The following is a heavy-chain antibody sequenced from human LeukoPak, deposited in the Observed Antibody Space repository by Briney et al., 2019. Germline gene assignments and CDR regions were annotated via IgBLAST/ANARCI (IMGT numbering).Heavy chain of an antibody. CDR2: IYDSGSA. D-gene: IGHD3-3*01. CDR1: GVSINSHY. J-gene: IGHJ6*03. CDR3: ARVLQNYYHLDV. Sequence: SEALSLTCTVSGVSINSHYWSWIRQPPGKGLEWIGFIYDSGSANYKSSLESRVTMTVDTSKNQFSLKLNSVTAADTAVYYCARVLQNYYHLDVWGKGTTVTVSS. V-gene: IGHV4-59*11.